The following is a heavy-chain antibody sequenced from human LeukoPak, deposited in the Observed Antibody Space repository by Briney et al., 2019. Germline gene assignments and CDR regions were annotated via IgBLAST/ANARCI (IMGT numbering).Heavy chain of an antibody. J-gene: IGHJ5*02. Sequence: GSSVKVSCKASGGTFSSYAISWVRQAPGQGLEWMGRIIPILGIANCAQKFQGRVTITADKSTSTAYMELSSLRSEDTAVYYCARGRRLLLSFGWFDPWGQGTLVTVSS. D-gene: IGHD3-10*01. V-gene: IGHV1-69*04. CDR3: ARGRRLLLSFGWFDP. CDR2: IIPILGIA. CDR1: GGTFSSYA.